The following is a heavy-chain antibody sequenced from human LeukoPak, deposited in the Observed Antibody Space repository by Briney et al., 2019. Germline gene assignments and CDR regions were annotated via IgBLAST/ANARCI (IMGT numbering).Heavy chain of an antibody. CDR3: ARRPYDFWSGYPEWGWFDP. D-gene: IGHD3-3*01. CDR2: INHSGST. V-gene: IGHV4-34*01. J-gene: IGHJ5*02. Sequence: SETLSLTCAVYGDSFSDYYWNWIRQPPGKGLEWIGKINHSGSTNYNPSLKSRVTISVDTSKNQFSLKLSSVTAADTAVYYCARRPYDFWSGYPEWGWFDPWGQGTLVTVSS. CDR1: GDSFSDYY.